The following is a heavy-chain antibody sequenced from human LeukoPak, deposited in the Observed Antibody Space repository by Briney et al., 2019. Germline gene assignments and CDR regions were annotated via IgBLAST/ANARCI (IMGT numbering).Heavy chain of an antibody. V-gene: IGHV3-23*01. Sequence: PGGSLRLSCAASGFTFSSYSMNWVRQAPGKGLEWVSAISGSGGSTYYADSVKGRFTISRDNSKNTLYLQMNSLRAEDTAVYYCAKTDRKYYDILTGRRYYFDYWGQGTLVTVSS. J-gene: IGHJ4*02. CDR1: GFTFSSYS. CDR2: ISGSGGST. CDR3: AKTDRKYYDILTGRRYYFDY. D-gene: IGHD3-9*01.